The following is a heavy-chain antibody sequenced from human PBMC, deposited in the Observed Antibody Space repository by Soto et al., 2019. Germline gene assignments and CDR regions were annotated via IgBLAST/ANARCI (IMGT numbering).Heavy chain of an antibody. D-gene: IGHD3-9*01. CDR3: ARDSPYDILTGYYGDYYYYGMDV. CDR2: ISAYNGNT. V-gene: IGHV1-18*01. J-gene: IGHJ6*02. CDR1: GYTFTSYG. Sequence: GASVKVSCKASGYTFTSYGISWVRQAPGQGLEWMGWISAYNGNTNYAQKLQGRVTMTTDTSTSTAYMELRSLRSDDTAVYYCARDSPYDILTGYYGDYYYYGMDVWGQGTTVTVSS.